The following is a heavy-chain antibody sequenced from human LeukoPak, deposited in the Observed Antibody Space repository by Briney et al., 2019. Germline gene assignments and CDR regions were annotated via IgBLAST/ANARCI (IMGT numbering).Heavy chain of an antibody. D-gene: IGHD3-3*01. CDR2: INPNSGGT. Sequence: ASVKVSCKASGYTFTGYYMHWVRQAPGQGLEWMGRINPNSGGTTFAQKFQGRVTMTRDTSISTVYMELSRLRSDDTAVYYCASSASKGVVLTDFYYYGMDVWGQGTTVTVSS. V-gene: IGHV1-2*06. J-gene: IGHJ6*02. CDR1: GYTFTGYY. CDR3: ASSASKGVVLTDFYYYGMDV.